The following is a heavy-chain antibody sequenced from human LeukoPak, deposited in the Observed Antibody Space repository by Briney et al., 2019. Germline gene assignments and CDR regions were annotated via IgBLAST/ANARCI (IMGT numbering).Heavy chain of an antibody. CDR2: IYSGGST. CDR1: GFTFSTYA. CDR3: ARGSGYYYYFDY. J-gene: IGHJ4*02. Sequence: GGSLRLSCAASGFTFSTYAMSWVRQAPGKGLEWVSVIYSGGSTYYADSVKGRFTISRDNSKNTLYLQMNSLRAEDTAVYYCARGSGYYYYFDYWGQGTLVTVSS. V-gene: IGHV3-66*01. D-gene: IGHD3-22*01.